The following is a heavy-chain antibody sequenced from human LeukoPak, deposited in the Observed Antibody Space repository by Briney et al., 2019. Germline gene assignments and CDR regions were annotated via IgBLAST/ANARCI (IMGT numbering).Heavy chain of an antibody. CDR2: ISSGSSYI. D-gene: IGHD2-2*01. J-gene: IGHJ6*03. Sequence: GGSLRLSCAASGFTFSSYSMNWVRQAPGKGLEWVSSISSGSSYINYADSVKGRFTISRDNSKNTLYLQMNSLRAEDTAVYYCAKISTPIVVVPAYYCMDVWGKGTTVTVSS. CDR3: AKISTPIVVVPAYYCMDV. V-gene: IGHV3-21*01. CDR1: GFTFSSYS.